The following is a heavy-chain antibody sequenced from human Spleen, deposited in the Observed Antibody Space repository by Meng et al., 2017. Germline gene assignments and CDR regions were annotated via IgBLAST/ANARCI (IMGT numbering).Heavy chain of an antibody. D-gene: IGHD3-22*01. J-gene: IGHJ4*02. CDR3: ARTTPEKYYDSSGTFDY. V-gene: IGHV1-69*13. Sequence: SVKVFCKASGGTFSSYAISWVRQAPGQGLEWMGGIVPIFGTANYAQKFQGRVTITADESTSTAYMELSSLRSEYTAVYYCARTTPEKYYDSSGTFDYWGQGTLVTVSS. CDR1: GGTFSSYA. CDR2: IVPIFGTA.